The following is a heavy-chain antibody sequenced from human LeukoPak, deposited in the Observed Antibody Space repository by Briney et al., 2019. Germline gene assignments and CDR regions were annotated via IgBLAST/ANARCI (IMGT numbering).Heavy chain of an antibody. CDR2: ITHSGST. Sequence: SETLSLTCTVSGGSFSSSHWSWIRPPPGKGLEWIGYITHSGSTHYNPSLKSRVTISVDTSKNQFSPKLTSVTAADTAMYYCARLGGDGTSRNFYSGENWFDPWGQGTLVTVSS. CDR1: GGSFSSSH. V-gene: IGHV4-59*08. D-gene: IGHD5-24*01. J-gene: IGHJ5*02. CDR3: ARLGGDGTSRNFYSGENWFDP.